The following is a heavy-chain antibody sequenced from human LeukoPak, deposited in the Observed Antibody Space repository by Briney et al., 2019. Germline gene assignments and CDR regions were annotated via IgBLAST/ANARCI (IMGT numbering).Heavy chain of an antibody. V-gene: IGHV3-21*04. Sequence: GGSLRLSCAASGFTFSSYSMNWVRQAPGKGLEWVSFISTSSSYIYYADSVKGRFTISRDNAKNTLYLQMNSLRAEDTAVYYCAKDRRAYYYGSGSYLGDAFDIWGQGTMVTVSS. CDR1: GFTFSSYS. J-gene: IGHJ3*02. D-gene: IGHD3-10*01. CDR3: AKDRRAYYYGSGSYLGDAFDI. CDR2: ISTSSSYI.